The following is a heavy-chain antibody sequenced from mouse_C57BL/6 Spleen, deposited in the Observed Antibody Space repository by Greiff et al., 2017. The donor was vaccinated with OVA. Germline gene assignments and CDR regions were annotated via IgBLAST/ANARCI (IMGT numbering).Heavy chain of an antibody. CDR3: ARGGSYYDYLTSFDY. Sequence: QVQLQQSGAELVRPGASVKLSCKASGYTFTDYYINWVKQRPGQGLEWIARIYPGSGNTYYNEKFKGKATLTAEKSSSTAYMQLSSLTSEDSAVYFCARGGSYYDYLTSFDYWGQGTTLTVSS. V-gene: IGHV1-76*01. CDR2: IYPGSGNT. CDR1: GYTFTDYY. J-gene: IGHJ2*01. D-gene: IGHD2-4*01.